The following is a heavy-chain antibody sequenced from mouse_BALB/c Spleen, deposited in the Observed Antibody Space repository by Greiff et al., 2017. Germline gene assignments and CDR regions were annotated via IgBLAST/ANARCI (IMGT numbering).Heavy chain of an antibody. J-gene: IGHJ3*01. D-gene: IGHD4-1*01. V-gene: IGHV1-31*01. CDR2: INPYNGAT. Sequence: VQLQQSGPELVKPGASVKISCKASGYSFTGYYMHWVKQSHVKSLEWIGRINPYNGATSYNQNFKDKASLTVDKSSSTAYMELHSLTSEDSAVYYCARERGNWGFAYWGQGTLVTVSA. CDR3: ARERGNWGFAY. CDR1: GYSFTGYY.